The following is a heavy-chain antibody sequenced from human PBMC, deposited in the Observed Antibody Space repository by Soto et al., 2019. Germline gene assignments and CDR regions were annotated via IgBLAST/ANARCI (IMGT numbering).Heavy chain of an antibody. CDR3: ARGGRSLPQPLDC. Sequence: QVQLVESGGGVVQPGRSLTLSCAASGFTFSSHGMHWVRQAPGKGLEWLAIIWYDGSNKYYADSVNGRFTISRDNSKNTLSLQMNNLRVEDTAVYYCARGGRSLPQPLDCWGQGTLVTVSS. CDR1: GFTFSSHG. V-gene: IGHV3-33*08. CDR2: IWYDGSNK. J-gene: IGHJ4*02. D-gene: IGHD1-26*01.